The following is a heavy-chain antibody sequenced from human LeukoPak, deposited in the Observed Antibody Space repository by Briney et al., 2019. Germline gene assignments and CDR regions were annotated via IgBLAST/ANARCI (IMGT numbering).Heavy chain of an antibody. CDR1: GGTFSSYA. CDR2: IIPILGIA. CDR3: ARKGYSGSYLDAFDI. D-gene: IGHD1-26*01. J-gene: IGHJ3*02. V-gene: IGHV1-69*10. Sequence: ASVKVSCKASGGTFSSYAISWVRQAPGQGLEWMGRIIPILGIANYAQKFQGRVTITADKSTSTAYMELSSLRSEDTAVYYCARKGYSGSYLDAFDIWGQGTMVTVSS.